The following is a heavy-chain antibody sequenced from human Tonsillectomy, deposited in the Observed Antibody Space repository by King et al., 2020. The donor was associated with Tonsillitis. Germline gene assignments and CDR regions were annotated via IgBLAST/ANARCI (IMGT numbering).Heavy chain of an antibody. CDR2: ISSSSSYT. J-gene: IGHJ6*02. Sequence: VQLGESGGGLVKPGGSLRLSCAASGFTFSDYYMSWIRQAPGKGLERVSYISSSSSYTNYADSVKGRFTISRDNAKNSLYLQMNSLRAEDTAVYYCARDRLYAILTGYYNAYYYYGMDVWGQGTTVTVSS. D-gene: IGHD3-9*01. CDR3: ARDRLYAILTGYYNAYYYYGMDV. V-gene: IGHV3-11*06. CDR1: GFTFSDYY.